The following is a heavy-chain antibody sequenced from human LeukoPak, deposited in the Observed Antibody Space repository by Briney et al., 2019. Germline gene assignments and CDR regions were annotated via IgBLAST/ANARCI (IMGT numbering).Heavy chain of an antibody. V-gene: IGHV3-21*01. CDR2: ISSGSSHI. CDR1: GFTVSSNY. Sequence: PGGSLRLSCAASGFTVSSNYMSWVRRAPGKGLEWVSTISSGSSHIYYADSVKGRFTISRDNAKNSLYLQMNSLSVEDTAVYYCARDSTSLPDYWGQGTLVTVSS. CDR3: ARDSTSLPDY. J-gene: IGHJ4*02.